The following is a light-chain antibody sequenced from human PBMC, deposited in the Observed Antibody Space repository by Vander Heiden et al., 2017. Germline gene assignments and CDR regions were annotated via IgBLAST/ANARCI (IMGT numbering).Light chain of an antibody. CDR3: QAWDINTYVV. V-gene: IGLV3-1*01. CDR2: QDN. J-gene: IGLJ2*01. CDR1: NLGNKY. Sequence: SELTQPPSVSVSPGQTASITCSGDNLGNKYVSWYQQRPGQSPLVVIHQDNKRPSGIPERFSGSNSGNTATLTISGTQAIDEGDYYCQAWDINTYVVFGGGTKLTVL.